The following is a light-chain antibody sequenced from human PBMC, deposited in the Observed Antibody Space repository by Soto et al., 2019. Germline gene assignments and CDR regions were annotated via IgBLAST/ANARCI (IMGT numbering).Light chain of an antibody. CDR2: DNR. V-gene: IGLV1-40*01. CDR3: GSYSTTTTLVV. J-gene: IGLJ2*01. CDR1: NSNIGAGYV. Sequence: QSVLTQPPSVSGAPGQRVTISCTGSNSNIGAGYVVHWYQQLPGTAPTLLIYDNRNRPSGVPDRFSGSKSGTSASLAITGLQPEDEADYFCGSYSTTTTLVVFGGGTKLTVL.